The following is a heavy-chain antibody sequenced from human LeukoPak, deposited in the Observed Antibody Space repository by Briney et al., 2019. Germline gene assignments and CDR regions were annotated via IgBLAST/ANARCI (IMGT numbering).Heavy chain of an antibody. CDR2: ISYSGST. D-gene: IGHD5-18*01. J-gene: IGHJ4*02. CDR3: ARHSKYNYGYLDY. V-gene: IGHV4-59*04. Sequence: SETLSLTCTVSGGSISGFYWSWIRQPPGKGLEWVGTISYSGSTYYNPSLKSRVTISIDTSKNQFSLKLSSVTAADTAVYYCARHSKYNYGYLDYWGQGTLVTVSS. CDR1: GGSISGFY.